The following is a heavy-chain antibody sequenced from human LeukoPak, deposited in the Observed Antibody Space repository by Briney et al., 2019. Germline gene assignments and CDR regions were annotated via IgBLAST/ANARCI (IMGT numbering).Heavy chain of an antibody. V-gene: IGHV1-2*02. Sequence: ASVKVSCKASGYTFTGYYMHWVRQAPGQGLEWMGWINPNSGGTNYAQKFQGRVTMTRDTSISTAYMELSRLRSDDTAVYYCARVSLAVVVVAVTPYYFDYWGQGTLVTVSS. J-gene: IGHJ4*02. D-gene: IGHD2-15*01. CDR1: GYTFTGYY. CDR3: ARVSLAVVVVAVTPYYFDY. CDR2: INPNSGGT.